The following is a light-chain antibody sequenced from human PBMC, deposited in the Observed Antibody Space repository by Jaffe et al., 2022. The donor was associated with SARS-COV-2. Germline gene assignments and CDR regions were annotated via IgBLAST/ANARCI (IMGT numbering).Light chain of an antibody. J-gene: IGLJ3*02. V-gene: IGLV1-47*01. Sequence: QSVLTQPPSASGTPGQKVTISCSGSSSNIGSNYVYWYQQLPGTAPKLLIYRNNRRPSGVPDRFSGSKSGTSASLAISGLRSEDEAGYFCAAWDDSLSGWVFGGGTRLTVL. CDR1: SSNIGSNY. CDR3: AAWDDSLSGWV. CDR2: RNN.